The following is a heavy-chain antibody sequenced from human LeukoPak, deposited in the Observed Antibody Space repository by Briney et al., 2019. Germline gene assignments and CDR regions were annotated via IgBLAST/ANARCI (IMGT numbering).Heavy chain of an antibody. V-gene: IGHV3-30-3*01. CDR2: ISYDGSNK. Sequence: GGSLRLSCAASGFTFSSYAMHWVRQAPGKGLERVAVISYDGSNKYYADSVKGRFTISRDNSKNTLYLQMNSLRAEDTAVYYCARDRLLWFGVDGMDVWGQGTTVTVSS. J-gene: IGHJ6*02. D-gene: IGHD3-10*01. CDR3: ARDRLLWFGVDGMDV. CDR1: GFTFSSYA.